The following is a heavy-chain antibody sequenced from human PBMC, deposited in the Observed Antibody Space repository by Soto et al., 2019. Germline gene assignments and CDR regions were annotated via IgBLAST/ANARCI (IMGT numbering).Heavy chain of an antibody. CDR2: ISGSGDST. CDR1: GFTFSSYA. Sequence: EVQLLESGGGLVQPGGSLRLSCAASGFTFSSYAMRWVRQAPGKGLAWVSAISGSGDSTYYADSVKGRFTISRDNSKNTLYLQMNSLRAEDTAVYYCARRGSGSYYDYWGQGTLVTVSS. D-gene: IGHD1-26*01. CDR3: ARRGSGSYYDY. V-gene: IGHV3-23*01. J-gene: IGHJ4*02.